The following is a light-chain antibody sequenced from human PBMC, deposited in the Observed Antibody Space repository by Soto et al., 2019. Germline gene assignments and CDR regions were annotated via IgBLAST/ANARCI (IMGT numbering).Light chain of an antibody. J-gene: IGKJ1*01. CDR1: QSISPY. Sequence: DIQMTQSPSTLSASAGDRVTITCRASQSISPYLAWYQQKPGKAPKLLIYMASSLQSGVPSRFSGSGSGTEFTLTISSLQPDDFATYYCQQSNSYPWTFGRGTQVDIK. V-gene: IGKV1-5*03. CDR3: QQSNSYPWT. CDR2: MAS.